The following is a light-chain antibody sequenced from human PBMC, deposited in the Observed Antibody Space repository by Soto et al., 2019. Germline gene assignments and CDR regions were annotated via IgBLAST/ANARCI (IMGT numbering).Light chain of an antibody. CDR3: QQYGSSLT. Sequence: DIVLTQSPGTLSLSPGERSTLSCMASQSASSSYLAWYQQRPGQAPRLLIYGASSRATGIPDRFSGSGSGTDFTLTISRLEPEDFAVYYCQQYGSSLTVGPGTKVEIK. V-gene: IGKV3-20*01. J-gene: IGKJ1*01. CDR2: GAS. CDR1: QSASSSY.